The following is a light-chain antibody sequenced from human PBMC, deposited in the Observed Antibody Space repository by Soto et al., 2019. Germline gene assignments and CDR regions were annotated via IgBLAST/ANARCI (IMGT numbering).Light chain of an antibody. CDR2: RAS. V-gene: IGKV1-5*03. CDR1: QSIGSW. J-gene: IGKJ5*01. Sequence: DIRMTQSPSTLSASVGDRVTITCRASQSIGSWLAWYQQKPGKAPKVLIYRASSLESGVPARFSGSGSGTEFALTISSLQPDDFATYYCQQYNTYRFGQGTRLEIK. CDR3: QQYNTYR.